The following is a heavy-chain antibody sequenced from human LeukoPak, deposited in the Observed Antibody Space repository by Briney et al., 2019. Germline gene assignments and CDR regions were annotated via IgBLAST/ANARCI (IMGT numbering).Heavy chain of an antibody. Sequence: GASVRASCKASGYNFDKFGIAWVRQAPGQGLEWMGWINTHNGNTKYAQQYQGRVTMTTDTSTSTVYMELRSLRSDDTAVYFCARDTPQHLKRYDYWGQGTQVTVSS. CDR1: GYNFDKFG. J-gene: IGHJ4*02. CDR2: INTHNGNT. CDR3: ARDTPQHLKRYDY. D-gene: IGHD6-13*01. V-gene: IGHV1-18*01.